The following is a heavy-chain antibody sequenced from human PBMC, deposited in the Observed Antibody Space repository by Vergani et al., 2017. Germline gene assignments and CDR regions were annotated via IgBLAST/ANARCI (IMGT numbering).Heavy chain of an antibody. CDR2: IGHGDSDT. CDR1: GYSFTSYW. Sequence: EVQLVQSGAEVKKPGESLKISCKGSGYSFTSYWIGWVRQMPGKGLEWMGIIGHGDSDTRYSPSFQGQVTISADKSISTAYLQWSSLKASDTAMYYCARTLCSGGSCVGYYYYGMDVWGQGTTVTVSS. D-gene: IGHD2-15*01. J-gene: IGHJ6*02. CDR3: ARTLCSGGSCVGYYYYGMDV. V-gene: IGHV5-51*01.